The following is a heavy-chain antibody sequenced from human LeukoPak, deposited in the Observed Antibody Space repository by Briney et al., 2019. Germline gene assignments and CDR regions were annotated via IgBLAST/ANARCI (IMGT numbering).Heavy chain of an antibody. V-gene: IGHV4-34*01. CDR3: ARGVIYYDSSGYYTLPARFDY. J-gene: IGHJ4*02. CDR2: INHSGST. Sequence: SETLSLTCAVYGGSFSGYYWSWIRQPPGKGLEWIGEINHSGSTNYNPTLKSRVTISVDTSKNQFSLKLSSVTAADTAVYYCARGVIYYDSSGYYTLPARFDYWGQGTLVTVSS. D-gene: IGHD3-22*01. CDR1: GGSFSGYY.